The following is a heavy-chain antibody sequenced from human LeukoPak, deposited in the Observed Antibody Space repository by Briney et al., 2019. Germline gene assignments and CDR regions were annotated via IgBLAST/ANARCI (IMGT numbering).Heavy chain of an antibody. CDR2: IYHSGNT. Sequence: SETLSLTRAVSGGSISSSNWWSWVRQSPGKGLEWIGEIYHSGNTIYNPSLKSRVTISVGKSKNQFSLRLTSVTAADTAVYYCARYSSGRLDYWGQGTLVTVSS. V-gene: IGHV4-4*02. J-gene: IGHJ4*02. D-gene: IGHD3-22*01. CDR3: ARYSSGRLDY. CDR1: GGSISSSNW.